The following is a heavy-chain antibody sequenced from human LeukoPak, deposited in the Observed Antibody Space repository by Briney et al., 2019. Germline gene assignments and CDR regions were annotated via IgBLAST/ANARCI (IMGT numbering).Heavy chain of an antibody. CDR1: GFTFSSYA. CDR3: ANPPSPGLWFGEYGWFDP. J-gene: IGHJ5*02. CDR2: ISGSGGST. V-gene: IGHV3-23*01. D-gene: IGHD3-10*01. Sequence: GGSLRLACAASGFTFSSYAMSWVRQAPGKRLEWVSAISGSGGSTYYADSVKGRFTISRDNSKNTLYLQMNSLRAEDTAVYYCANPPSPGLWFGEYGWFDPWGQGTLVTVSS.